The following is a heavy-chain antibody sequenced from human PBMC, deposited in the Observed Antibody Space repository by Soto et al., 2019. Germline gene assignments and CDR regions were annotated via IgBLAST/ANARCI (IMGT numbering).Heavy chain of an antibody. V-gene: IGHV3-23*01. CDR2: VSGSGGTT. CDR3: ARCTVDTIVTSGWCHYLDP. J-gene: IGHJ5*02. CDR1: GFTFSSYA. D-gene: IGHD6-19*01. Sequence: GGSLRLSCAASGFTFSSYAMSWVRQAPGKGLEWVSAVSGSGGTTYYADSVRGRFTISRDNSKNTLYLQMNSLRAEDTAIYFCARCTVDTIVTSGWCHYLDPWGQGTLVTVSS.